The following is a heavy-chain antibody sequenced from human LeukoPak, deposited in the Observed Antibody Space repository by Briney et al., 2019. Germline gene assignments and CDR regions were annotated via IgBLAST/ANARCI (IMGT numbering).Heavy chain of an antibody. D-gene: IGHD2-21*02. V-gene: IGHV3-74*01. CDR3: IRGIPNCGGDCLGY. CDR2: NHGDGRT. Sequence: GGSLRLSCATSGFTLSNSWMHWVRQVPGKGLVWVSRNHGDGRTDYADSVKGRFTMSRDNAKNILYLQMNSLRAEDTAVYHCIRGIPNCGGDCLGYWGQGTLVTVSS. J-gene: IGHJ4*02. CDR1: GFTLSNSW.